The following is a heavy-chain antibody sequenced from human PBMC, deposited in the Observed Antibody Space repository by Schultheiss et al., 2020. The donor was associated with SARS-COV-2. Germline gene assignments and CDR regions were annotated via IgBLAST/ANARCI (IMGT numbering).Heavy chain of an antibody. V-gene: IGHV1-2*02. J-gene: IGHJ4*02. CDR3: ARRVSTYYYGSGTEEGFDY. D-gene: IGHD3-10*01. CDR1: GYTFTGYY. CDR2: INPNSGGT. Sequence: ASVKVSCKASGYTFTGYYMHWVRQAPGQGLEWMGWINPNSGGTNYAQKFQGRVTMTRDTSISTAYMELSRLRSDDMAVYYCARRVSTYYYGSGTEEGFDYWGQGTLVTVSS.